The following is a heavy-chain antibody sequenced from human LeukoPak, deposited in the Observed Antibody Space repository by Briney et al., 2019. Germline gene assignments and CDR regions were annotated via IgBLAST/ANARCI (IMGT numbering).Heavy chain of an antibody. V-gene: IGHV3-20*04. CDR3: ARDPPVATVTNYYGMDV. J-gene: IGHJ6*02. CDR2: INWNGGST. Sequence: GGSLRLSCAASGFTFDDYGMSWVRQAPGKGLEWVSGINWNGGSTGYADSVKGRFTISRDNAKNSLYLQMNSLRSEDTAWYYCARDPPVATVTNYYGMDVWGQGTTVTVSS. CDR1: GFTFDDYG. D-gene: IGHD5-12*01.